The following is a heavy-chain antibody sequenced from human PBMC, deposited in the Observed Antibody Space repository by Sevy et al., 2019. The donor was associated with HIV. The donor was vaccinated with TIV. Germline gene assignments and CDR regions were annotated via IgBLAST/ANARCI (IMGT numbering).Heavy chain of an antibody. CDR1: GFTFSSYS. V-gene: IGHV3-48*01. Sequence: GGSLRLSCAASGFTFSSYSMNWVRQAPGKGLEWVSYISSSSTIYYADSVKGRFTISRDNAKNSLYLQMNSLRAEDTAVYYCARDRVMEYSSSSGFGHWFDPWGQGTLVTVSS. CDR2: ISSSSTI. CDR3: ARDRVMEYSSSSGFGHWFDP. J-gene: IGHJ5*02. D-gene: IGHD6-6*01.